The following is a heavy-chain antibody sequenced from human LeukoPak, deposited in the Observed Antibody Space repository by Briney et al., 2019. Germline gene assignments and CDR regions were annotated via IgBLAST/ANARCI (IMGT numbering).Heavy chain of an antibody. J-gene: IGHJ4*02. V-gene: IGHV3-7*01. D-gene: IGHD4-17*01. CDR2: IRQLGNEK. Sequence: PGGSLRLSCAASGFTYSSYWMSWVRQPPGKGLEWVANIRQLGNEKYYVDSVKGRFTISRDNAKNSLYLQMNSLRAEDTAVYYCTRDYWDYGDYFSDFWGPGTQVTVSS. CDR3: TRDYWDYGDYFSDF. CDR1: GFTYSSYW.